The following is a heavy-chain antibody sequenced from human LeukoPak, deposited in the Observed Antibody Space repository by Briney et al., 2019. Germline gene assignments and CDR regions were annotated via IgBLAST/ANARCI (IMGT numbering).Heavy chain of an antibody. CDR2: IKPNSGGT. V-gene: IGHV1-2*02. CDR3: ARAIIHYYDSSGYPYFDY. CDR1: GYTLPGYY. D-gene: IGHD3-22*01. Sequence: GSVKDSFKASGYTLPGYYMHWVGPAPGKGLAWMGLIKPNSGGTNYAQKFQGRVTMTRDTSISTAYMELSRLRSDDTAVYYRARAIIHYYDSSGYPYFDYWGQGTLVTVSS. J-gene: IGHJ4*02.